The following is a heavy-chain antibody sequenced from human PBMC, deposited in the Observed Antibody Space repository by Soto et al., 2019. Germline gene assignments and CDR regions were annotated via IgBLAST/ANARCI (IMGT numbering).Heavy chain of an antibody. V-gene: IGHV4-59*08. CDR2: IYYSGST. CDR3: ARKDDFWSGSGSFDP. J-gene: IGHJ5*02. Sequence: SETLSLTCTVSGGSISSYYWSWIRQPPGKGLEWIGYIYYSGSTNYNPSLKSRVTISVDTSKNQFSLKLNSVTTADTAVYFCARKDDFWSGSGSFDPWGQGTLVTVSS. CDR1: GGSISSYY. D-gene: IGHD3-3*01.